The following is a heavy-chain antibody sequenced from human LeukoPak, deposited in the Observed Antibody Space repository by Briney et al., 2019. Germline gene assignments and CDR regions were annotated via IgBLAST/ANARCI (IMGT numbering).Heavy chain of an antibody. CDR1: GFTFSSYG. V-gene: IGHV3-30*02. CDR3: AKDYMVRGVKAGLDY. D-gene: IGHD3-10*01. CDR2: IRYDGSNK. J-gene: IGHJ4*02. Sequence: GGSLRLSCAASGFTFSSYGMHWVRQAPGKGLEWVAFIRYDGSNKYYADSVKGRFTISRDNSKNTLYLQMNSLRAEDTAVYYCAKDYMVRGVKAGLDYWGQGTLVTVSS.